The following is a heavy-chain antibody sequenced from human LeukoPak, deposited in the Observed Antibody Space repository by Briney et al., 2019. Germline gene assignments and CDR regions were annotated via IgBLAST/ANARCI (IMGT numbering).Heavy chain of an antibody. V-gene: IGHV4-34*01. D-gene: IGHD2-2*02. CDR3: ARGGDIVVVPAAICAFDI. CDR1: GGSFSGYY. Sequence: SETLSLTCAVYGGSFSGYYWSWIRQPPGKGLEWIGEINHSGSTNYNPSLKSRVTISVDTSKNQFSLKLSSVTAADTAVYYCARGGDIVVVPAAICAFDIWGQGTMVIVSS. CDR2: INHSGST. J-gene: IGHJ3*02.